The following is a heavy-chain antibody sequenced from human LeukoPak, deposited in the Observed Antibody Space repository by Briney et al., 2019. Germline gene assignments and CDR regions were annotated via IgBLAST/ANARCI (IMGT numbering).Heavy chain of an antibody. Sequence: SETLSLTCTVSGGSISSYYWSWIRQPPGKRLEWIGYIYYSGSTNYNPSLKSRVTISVDTSKNQFSPKLSSVTAADTAVYYCARGYSYGFRGVRAFDIWGQGTMVTVSS. CDR2: IYYSGST. D-gene: IGHD5-18*01. J-gene: IGHJ3*02. CDR3: ARGYSYGFRGVRAFDI. V-gene: IGHV4-59*08. CDR1: GGSISSYY.